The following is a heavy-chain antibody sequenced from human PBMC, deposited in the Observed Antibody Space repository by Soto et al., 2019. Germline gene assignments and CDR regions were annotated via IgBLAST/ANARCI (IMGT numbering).Heavy chain of an antibody. D-gene: IGHD3-9*01. Sequence: ASVKVSCKASGYTFTSYGISWVRQAPGQGLEWMGWISAYNGNTNYAQKLQGRVTMTTDTSTSTAYMELRSLRSDDTAVYYCARDHYDILTGYLTPPDYWGQGTLVTVSS. CDR3: ARDHYDILTGYLTPPDY. CDR1: GYTFTSYG. V-gene: IGHV1-18*01. J-gene: IGHJ4*02. CDR2: ISAYNGNT.